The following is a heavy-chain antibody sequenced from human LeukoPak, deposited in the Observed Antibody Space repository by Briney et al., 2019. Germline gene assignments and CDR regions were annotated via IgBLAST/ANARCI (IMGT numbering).Heavy chain of an antibody. D-gene: IGHD3-10*01. J-gene: IGHJ6*02. V-gene: IGHV4-59*08. CDR3: ARHYGSGDGMDV. Sequence: SETLSLTCTVSGGSISSYYCSWIRQPPGKGLEWIGYIYYSGSTNYNPSLKSRVTISVDTSKNQFSLKLSSVTAADTAVYYCARHYGSGDGMDVWGQGTTVTVSS. CDR2: IYYSGST. CDR1: GGSISSYY.